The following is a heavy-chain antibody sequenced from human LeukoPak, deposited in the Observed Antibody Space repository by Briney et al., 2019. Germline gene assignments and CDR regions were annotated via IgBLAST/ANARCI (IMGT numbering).Heavy chain of an antibody. V-gene: IGHV1-58*02. CDR3: ARVGYSYGYYFDY. CDR1: GFTFTSSA. CDR2: IVVGSGNT. D-gene: IGHD5-18*01. J-gene: IGHJ4*02. Sequence: SVKVSCKASGFTFTSSAMQWVRQARGQRLEWIGWIVVGSGNTNYAQKFQERVTITRDMSTSTAYMELSSLRSEDTAVYYCARVGYSYGYYFDYWGQGTLVTVSS.